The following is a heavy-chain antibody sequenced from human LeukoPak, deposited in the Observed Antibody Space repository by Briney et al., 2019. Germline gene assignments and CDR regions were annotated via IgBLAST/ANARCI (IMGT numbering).Heavy chain of an antibody. V-gene: IGHV3-23*01. J-gene: IGHJ4*02. CDR1: GFTFSSYA. CDR2: ISGSGGST. Sequence: GGSLRLSCAASGFTFSSYAMSWVRQAPGKGLEWVSAISGSGGSTYYADSVKGRFTISRDNSKNTLYLQMNSLRAEDTAVYYCAKDPGIAAAGISYFDYWGQGTLVTVSS. CDR3: AKDPGIAAAGISYFDY. D-gene: IGHD6-13*01.